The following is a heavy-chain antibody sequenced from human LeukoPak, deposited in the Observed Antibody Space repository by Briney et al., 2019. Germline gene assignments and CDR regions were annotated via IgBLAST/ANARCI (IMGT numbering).Heavy chain of an antibody. D-gene: IGHD3-9*01. J-gene: IGHJ6*02. V-gene: IGHV3-21*01. Sequence: GGSLRLSCAASGVTFSGYSMNWVRQAPGKGLEWVSAITATSLHIYYADSVKGRFTISRDNAKNSLYLQMNSLRAEDTAVYYCAGILRGSFDLWGQGTTVTVSS. CDR1: GVTFSGYS. CDR2: ITATSLHI. CDR3: AGILRGSFDL.